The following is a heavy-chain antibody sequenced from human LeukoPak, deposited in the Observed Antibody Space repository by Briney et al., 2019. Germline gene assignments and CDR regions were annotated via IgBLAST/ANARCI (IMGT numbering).Heavy chain of an antibody. D-gene: IGHD4-23*01. CDR1: RFTFSIYW. J-gene: IGHJ6*03. CDR3: ARDGINSLHYYYMDV. Sequence: GGSLRLSCAGSRFTFSIYWMTWVRQAPGKGLEWVANINQDESEKYYGDSVKGRFTISRDNAKNSLYLQMDSLRAEDTAVYYCARDGINSLHYYYMDVWGRGTTVTVSS. V-gene: IGHV3-7*01. CDR2: INQDESEK.